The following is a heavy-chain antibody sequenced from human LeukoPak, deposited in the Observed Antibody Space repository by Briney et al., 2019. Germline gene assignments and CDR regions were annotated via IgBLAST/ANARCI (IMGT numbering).Heavy chain of an antibody. CDR1: GFTFSSYG. CDR2: IPYDGSNK. V-gene: IGHV3-30*18. Sequence: GGSLRLSCAASGFTFSSYGMHWVRQAPGKGLEWVAVIPYDGSNKYYADSVKGRFTISRDNSKNTLYLQMNSLRAEDTAVYYCAKERPYYYDSSPLSYWGQGTLVTVSS. D-gene: IGHD3-22*01. CDR3: AKERPYYYDSSPLSY. J-gene: IGHJ4*02.